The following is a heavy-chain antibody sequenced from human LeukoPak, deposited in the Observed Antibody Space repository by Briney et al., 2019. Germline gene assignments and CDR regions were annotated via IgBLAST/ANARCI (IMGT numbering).Heavy chain of an antibody. V-gene: IGHV4-34*01. J-gene: IGHJ4*02. Sequence: SETLSLTCAVYGGSFSGYYWSWIRQPPGKGLEWIGEINHSGSTNYNPSLKSRVTISVDTSKNQFSLKLSSVTAADTVVYYCARRDYYDSSGFGNWGQGTLVTVSS. CDR3: ARRDYYDSSGFGN. CDR1: GGSFSGYY. CDR2: INHSGST. D-gene: IGHD3-22*01.